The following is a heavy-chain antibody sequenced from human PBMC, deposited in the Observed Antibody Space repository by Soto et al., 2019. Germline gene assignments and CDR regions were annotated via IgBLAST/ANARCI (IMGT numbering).Heavy chain of an antibody. V-gene: IGHV3-33*01. CDR2: IWYDGSNK. CDR1: GFTFSSYG. D-gene: IGHD3-10*01. CDR3: ARDRGHAFDI. J-gene: IGHJ3*02. Sequence: VKLVESGGGVVQPGRSLRLSCAASGFTFSSYGMHWVRQAPGKGLEWVAVIWYDGSNKYSADSVKGRFTISRDNSKNTLSLQMNSLRAEDTAVYYCARDRGHAFDIWGQGTMVTVSS.